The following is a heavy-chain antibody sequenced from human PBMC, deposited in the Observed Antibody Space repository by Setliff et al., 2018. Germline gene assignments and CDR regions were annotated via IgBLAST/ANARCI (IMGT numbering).Heavy chain of an antibody. J-gene: IGHJ4*02. CDR2: IGTAGDT. Sequence: GGSLRLSCAASGFTFSSYDMHWVRQATGKGLEWVSAIGTAGDTYYPGSVKGRFTISRENAKNSLYLQMNSLRAGDTAVYYCAKEQSSGGSRSPDFDAWGQGSLVTVSS. V-gene: IGHV3-13*01. CDR3: AKEQSSGGSRSPDFDA. CDR1: GFTFSSYD. D-gene: IGHD3-10*01.